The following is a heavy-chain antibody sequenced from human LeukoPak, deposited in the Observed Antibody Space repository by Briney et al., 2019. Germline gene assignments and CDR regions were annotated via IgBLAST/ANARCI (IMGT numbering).Heavy chain of an antibody. CDR2: INPNSGGT. V-gene: IGHV1-2*02. CDR1: GYTFTGHY. CDR3: ASLWFGDREDFDY. J-gene: IGHJ4*02. D-gene: IGHD3-10*01. Sequence: ASVTVSCKASGYTFTGHYMHWVRQAPGQGLEWMGWINPNSGGTNYAQKFQGRVTMTRDTSISTAYMELSRLRSDDTAVYYCASLWFGDREDFDYWGQGTLVTVSS.